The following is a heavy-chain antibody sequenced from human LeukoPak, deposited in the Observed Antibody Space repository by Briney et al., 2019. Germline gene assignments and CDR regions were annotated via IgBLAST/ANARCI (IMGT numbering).Heavy chain of an antibody. Sequence: PSETLSLTCTVSVGSSKNYDWSCSRHPPGKGLEWIGYIYYSGSTNYNPSLKSRVTISEDTSKNQFSLKLSSVTAADTALYYCARSTRTEFFHLWGRGTLVTVSS. J-gene: IGHJ2*01. CDR1: VGSSKNYD. CDR3: ARSTRTEFFHL. CDR2: IYYSGST. V-gene: IGHV4-59*01. D-gene: IGHD1-1*01.